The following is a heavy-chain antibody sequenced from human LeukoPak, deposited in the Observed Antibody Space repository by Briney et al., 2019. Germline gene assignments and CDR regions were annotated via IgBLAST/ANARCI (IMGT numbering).Heavy chain of an antibody. Sequence: GGSLRLSCAASGFTFSSYAMSWVRQAPGKGLEWVSAISGSGGSTYYADSVKGRFTISRDNSKNTLFLQMGSLRADDMAVYYCARWGSTSCYDYWGQGTLVTVSS. CDR2: ISGSGGST. J-gene: IGHJ4*02. CDR1: GFTFSSYA. V-gene: IGHV3-23*01. CDR3: ARWGSTSCYDY. D-gene: IGHD2-2*01.